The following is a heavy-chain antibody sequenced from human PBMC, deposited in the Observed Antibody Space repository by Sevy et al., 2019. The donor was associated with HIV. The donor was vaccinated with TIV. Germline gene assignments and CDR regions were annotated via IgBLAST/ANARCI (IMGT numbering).Heavy chain of an antibody. Sequence: SETLSLTCTVSGGSVSSGSYYWSWIRQPPGKGLEWIGYIYYSGSTNYNPSLKSRVTISVDTSKNQFSLKLSSVTAAETAVYYCARDNPHYYGSGSYYRWFDPWGQGTLVTVSS. CDR2: IYYSGST. D-gene: IGHD3-10*01. CDR3: ARDNPHYYGSGSYYRWFDP. J-gene: IGHJ5*02. V-gene: IGHV4-61*01. CDR1: GGSVSSGSYY.